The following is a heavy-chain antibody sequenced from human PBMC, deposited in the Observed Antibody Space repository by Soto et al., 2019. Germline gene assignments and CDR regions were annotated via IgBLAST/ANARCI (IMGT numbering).Heavy chain of an antibody. D-gene: IGHD3-3*01. J-gene: IGHJ4*02. V-gene: IGHV4-31*03. CDR3: ARASTYYDFWSGYPSEPKYYFDY. Sequence: TSETLSLTCTVSGGSISSGGYYWSWIRQHPGKGLEWIGYIYYSGSTYYNPSLKSRVTISVDTSKNQISLKLSSVTAADTAVYYCARASTYYDFWSGYPSEPKYYFDYWGQGTLVTVS. CDR1: GGSISSGGYY. CDR2: IYYSGST.